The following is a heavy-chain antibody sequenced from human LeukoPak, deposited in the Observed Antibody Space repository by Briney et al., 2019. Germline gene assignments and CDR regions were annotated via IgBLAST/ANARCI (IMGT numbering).Heavy chain of an antibody. J-gene: IGHJ2*01. V-gene: IGHV4-59*01. CDR3: ARDDPQTTFSGRFDL. D-gene: IGHD2/OR15-2a*01. CDR2: IYYSGST. Sequence: SETLSLTCTVSGGSISSYCWSWIRQPPGKGLEWIGYIYYSGSTNYNPSLKSRVTISVDTSKNQFSLKLSSVTAADTAVYYCARDDPQTTFSGRFDLWGRGTLVTVSS. CDR1: GGSISSYC.